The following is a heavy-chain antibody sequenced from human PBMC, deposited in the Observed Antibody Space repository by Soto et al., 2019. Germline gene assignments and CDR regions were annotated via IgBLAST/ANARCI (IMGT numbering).Heavy chain of an antibody. D-gene: IGHD3-10*01. Sequence: EVQLLESGGGLVQPGGSLRLSCAASGFTFSTHAMIWVRQAPGKGLNWVSTVDVGGGSTYYTDSVKGRFTVSRDNSKNPLYLQLNTLRAEDTAIYFCARDSRPAGGAACNIRGQGTMVTVS. J-gene: IGHJ3*02. V-gene: IGHV3-23*01. CDR1: GFTFSTHA. CDR3: ARDSRPAGGAACNI. CDR2: VDVGGGST.